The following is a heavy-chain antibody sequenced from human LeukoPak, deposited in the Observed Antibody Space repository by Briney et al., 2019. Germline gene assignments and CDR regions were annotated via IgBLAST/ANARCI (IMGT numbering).Heavy chain of an antibody. V-gene: IGHV1-46*03. CDR1: GYTFTSYY. Sequence: ASVKVSCKASGYTFTSYYMHWVRQAPGQGLEWMGIINPIGGSTSYAQKFQGRVTMTRDTSTSTVYMELRSLRSEDTAAYYCARGGASDAFDIWGQGTMVTVSS. J-gene: IGHJ3*02. CDR3: ARGGASDAFDI. CDR2: INPIGGST.